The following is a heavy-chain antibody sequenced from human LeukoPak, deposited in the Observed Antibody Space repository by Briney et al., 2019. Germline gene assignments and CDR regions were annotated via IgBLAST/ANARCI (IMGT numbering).Heavy chain of an antibody. CDR1: GFTVSSNY. V-gene: IGHV3-53*01. CDR3: ARSYGDINWFDP. J-gene: IGHJ5*02. Sequence: PGGSLRLSCAASGFTVSSNYMSSVRPAPGKGLEWVSVIYSGGSTYYADSVKGRFTISRDNSKNTLYLQMNSLRAEDTAVYYCARSYGDINWFDPWGQGTLVTVPS. CDR2: IYSGGST. D-gene: IGHD4-17*01.